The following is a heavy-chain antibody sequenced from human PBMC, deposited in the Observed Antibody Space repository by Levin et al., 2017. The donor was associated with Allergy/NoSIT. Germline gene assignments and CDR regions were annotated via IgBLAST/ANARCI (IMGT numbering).Heavy chain of an antibody. J-gene: IGHJ4*02. V-gene: IGHV5-51*01. Sequence: GESLKISCQVSGYDFDNFWIAWVRQKPGQGLEWMGLIFPDDFDTRYSPSFEGQVTISVDKSIRTAYVQWRRLKATDTAVYYCARPRPEGNSGWKYFDVWGQGTQVTVSS. CDR1: GYDFDNFW. CDR3: ARPRPEGNSGWKYFDV. CDR2: IFPDDFDT. D-gene: IGHD6-19*01.